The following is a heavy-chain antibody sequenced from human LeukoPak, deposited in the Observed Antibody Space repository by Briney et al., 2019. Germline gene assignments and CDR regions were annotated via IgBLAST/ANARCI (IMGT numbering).Heavy chain of an antibody. CDR2: MNPNSGNT. D-gene: IGHD3-22*01. CDR1: GYTFTSYD. Sequence: ASVKVSCKASGYTFTSYDINWVRQATGQGLEWMGWMNPNSGNTGYAQKFRGRVTMTRNTSISTAYMELSSLRSEDTAVYYCARGALNDYYDSSGYSFDYWGQGTLVTVSS. CDR3: ARGALNDYYDSSGYSFDY. V-gene: IGHV1-8*01. J-gene: IGHJ4*02.